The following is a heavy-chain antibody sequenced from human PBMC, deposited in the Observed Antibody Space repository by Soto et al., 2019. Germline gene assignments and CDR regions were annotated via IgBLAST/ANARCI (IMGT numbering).Heavy chain of an antibody. D-gene: IGHD6-13*01. CDR3: AKDRAGLAGRRRSYVYYGMDA. CDR2: ISYDGHHE. Sequence: QVQLEESGGGVVQPGTSLRLSCAASGFTFNAYSMHWVRQDPGTGLEWVAVISYDGHHEYYVDSVKGRFTISRDNPKNAVFLQMNSLTVEDTAVYFGAKDRAGLAGRRRSYVYYGMDAWGQGTTVIVS. J-gene: IGHJ6*02. CDR1: GFTFNAYS. V-gene: IGHV3-30*04.